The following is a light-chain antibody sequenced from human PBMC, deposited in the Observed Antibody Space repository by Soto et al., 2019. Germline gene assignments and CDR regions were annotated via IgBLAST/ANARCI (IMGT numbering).Light chain of an antibody. Sequence: QSALTQPPSASGSPGQSVTFSCTGTSSDVGAYDHVSWYQQHPGKAPKLMIYDVSRRSSGVPDRFSDSKAGNTASLTVSGLQPEDEADYYCSSYAGSSSPYYVFGTGTKLTVL. CDR1: SSDVGAYDH. J-gene: IGLJ1*01. CDR3: SSYAGSSSPYYV. CDR2: DVS. V-gene: IGLV2-8*01.